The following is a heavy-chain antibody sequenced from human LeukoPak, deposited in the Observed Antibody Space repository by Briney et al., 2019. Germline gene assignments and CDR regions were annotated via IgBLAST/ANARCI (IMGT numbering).Heavy chain of an antibody. J-gene: IGHJ4*02. CDR1: GGTFSSYA. V-gene: IGHV1-24*01. Sequence: GASVKVSCKASGGTFSSYAISWVRQAPGKGLEWMGGFNPEDGETIYAQKFQGRVTMTEDTSTDTAYMELSSLRSEDTAVYYCATARHSLKFTPWGQGTLVTVSS. D-gene: IGHD1-26*01. CDR3: ATARHSLKFTP. CDR2: FNPEDGET.